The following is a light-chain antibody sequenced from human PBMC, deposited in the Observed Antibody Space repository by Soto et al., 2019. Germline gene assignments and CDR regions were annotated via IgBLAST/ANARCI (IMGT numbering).Light chain of an antibody. CDR1: QGIRSF. Sequence: DIQMTQSPSSVSASIGDRVTITCRASQGIRSFLAWYQQKPGKAPKLLIYAATTLQGGVPSRFSGSGSGTDFTLTISSLQPEDFATYYCQQANSFPITFGQGTRLEIK. CDR3: QQANSFPIT. CDR2: AAT. J-gene: IGKJ5*01. V-gene: IGKV1-12*01.